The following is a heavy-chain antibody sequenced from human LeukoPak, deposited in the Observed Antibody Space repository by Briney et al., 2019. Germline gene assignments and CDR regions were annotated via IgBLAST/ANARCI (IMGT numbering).Heavy chain of an antibody. J-gene: IGHJ4*02. V-gene: IGHV4-59*01. CDR1: GGSISSYY. CDR3: TRARTILKPFDY. Sequence: PSETLSLTCTVSGGSISSYYWSWIRQPPGKGLEWIGYIYYSGSTNYNPSLKSRVTISVDTSKNQFSLKLSSVTAADTAVYYCTRARTILKPFDYWGQGTLVTVFS. D-gene: IGHD3-9*01. CDR2: IYYSGST.